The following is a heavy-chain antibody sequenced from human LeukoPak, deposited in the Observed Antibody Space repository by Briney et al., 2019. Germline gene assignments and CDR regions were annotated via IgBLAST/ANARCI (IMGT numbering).Heavy chain of an antibody. V-gene: IGHV3-20*04. Sequence: PGGSLRLSCAASGFTFDDYGMSWVRQAPGKGLEWVSGINWNGGSTGYADSVKGRFTISRDNAKNSLYLQMNSLRAEDTALYYCARDGSGGSGSYYSSYYFDYWGQGTLVTVSS. D-gene: IGHD3-10*01. CDR2: INWNGGST. CDR3: ARDGSGGSGSYYSSYYFDY. J-gene: IGHJ4*02. CDR1: GFTFDDYG.